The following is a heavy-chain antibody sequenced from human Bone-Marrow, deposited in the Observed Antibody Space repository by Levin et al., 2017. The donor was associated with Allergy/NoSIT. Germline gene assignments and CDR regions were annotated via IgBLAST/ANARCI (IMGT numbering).Heavy chain of an antibody. V-gene: IGHV3-23*01. CDR1: GITVRNYA. CDR3: GKDIYGWAFNV. Sequence: GGSLRLSCVASGITVRNYAMTWVRQAPGKGLEWVSGLGSDGRAHYADSVQGRFTISRDDSKNTLFLQMNDLRVVDTALYYCGKDIYGWAFNVWGQGTMVTVSS. CDR2: LGSDGRA. D-gene: IGHD2-2*03. J-gene: IGHJ3*01.